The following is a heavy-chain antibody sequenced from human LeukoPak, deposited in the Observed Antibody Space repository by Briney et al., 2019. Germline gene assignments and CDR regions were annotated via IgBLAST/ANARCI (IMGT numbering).Heavy chain of an antibody. Sequence: GASVKVSCKASGYTFTSYGISWVRQAPGQGLEWMGWISAYNGNTNNAQKLQGRVTMTTDTSTSTAYMELRSLRSDDTAVYYCARDRAYYYDSSGSDYWGQGTLVTVSS. CDR2: ISAYNGNT. J-gene: IGHJ4*02. V-gene: IGHV1-18*01. CDR1: GYTFTSYG. CDR3: ARDRAYYYDSSGSDY. D-gene: IGHD3-22*01.